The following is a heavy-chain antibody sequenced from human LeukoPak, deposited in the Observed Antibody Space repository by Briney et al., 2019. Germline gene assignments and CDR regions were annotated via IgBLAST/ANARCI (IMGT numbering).Heavy chain of an antibody. V-gene: IGHV4-34*01. Sequence: SETLSLTCALNGGSFSGYYWSWIREPPGKELEWIGEINHSGSTNYNPSLKSRVTISVDTSKNQFSLKLSSVTAADTAVYYCARANGSGSYYNVDAFDIWGQGTMVTVSS. CDR1: GGSFSGYY. D-gene: IGHD3-10*01. J-gene: IGHJ3*02. CDR2: INHSGST. CDR3: ARANGSGSYYNVDAFDI.